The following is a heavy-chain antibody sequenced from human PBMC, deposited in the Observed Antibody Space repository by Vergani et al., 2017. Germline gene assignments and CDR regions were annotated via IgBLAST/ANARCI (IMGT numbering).Heavy chain of an antibody. Sequence: QVLLVQSGAEVKKPGASVRVSCKTSGYTFTNYYIHWVRQAPGQGLEWMGIINPSGGSTTYAQQFQCRLTMTRDTSTSTVYMDLSNLRSEYTAVYYCARPHGDILPPDPRRLDYWGQGTLVTVSS. J-gene: IGHJ4*02. CDR3: ARPHGDILPPDPRRLDY. CDR1: GYTFTNYY. CDR2: INPSGGST. V-gene: IGHV1-46*03.